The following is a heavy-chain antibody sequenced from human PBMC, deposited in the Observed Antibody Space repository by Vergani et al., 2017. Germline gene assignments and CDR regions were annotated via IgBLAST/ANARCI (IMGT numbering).Heavy chain of an antibody. D-gene: IGHD3-22*01. CDR3: AKDNVPGYYDSSGYCDY. Sequence: VQLVESGGNLVQPGGSLRLSCAASGFTFTNFAMTWVRQAPGEGLEWVSGISGSGGFTYYADSVKGRFTISRDNSKNTMFLQMNNLRAEDTAVYYCAKDNVPGYYDSSGYCDYWGQGTLVTVSS. J-gene: IGHJ4*02. CDR2: ISGSGGFT. V-gene: IGHV3-23*04. CDR1: GFTFTNFA.